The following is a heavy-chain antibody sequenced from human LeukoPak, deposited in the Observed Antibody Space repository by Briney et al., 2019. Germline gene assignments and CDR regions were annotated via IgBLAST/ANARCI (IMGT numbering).Heavy chain of an antibody. CDR1: GGSLSGYY. D-gene: IGHD3-10*01. CDR2: INHSGST. J-gene: IGHJ4*02. V-gene: IGHV4-34*01. CDR3: ARGPSAMVRGALQY. Sequence: SETLSLTCAVYGGSLSGYYWSWIRQPPGKGLEWIGEINHSGSTNYNPSLKSRVTISVDTSKNQFSLKLSSVTAADTAVYYCARGPSAMVRGALQYWGQGTLVTVSS.